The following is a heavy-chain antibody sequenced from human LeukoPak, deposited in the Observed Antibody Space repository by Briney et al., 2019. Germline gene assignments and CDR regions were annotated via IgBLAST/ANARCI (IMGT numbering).Heavy chain of an antibody. V-gene: IGHV3-21*01. CDR2: ISSSSSYI. Sequence: GGSLRLSCAASGFTFSSYWMSWVRQAPGKGLEWVSSISSSSSYIYYADSVKGRFTISRDNAKNSLYLQMNSLRAEDTAVYYCARDRAADIVVVPASDYWGQGTLVTVSS. D-gene: IGHD2-2*01. CDR3: ARDRAADIVVVPASDY. CDR1: GFTFSSYW. J-gene: IGHJ4*02.